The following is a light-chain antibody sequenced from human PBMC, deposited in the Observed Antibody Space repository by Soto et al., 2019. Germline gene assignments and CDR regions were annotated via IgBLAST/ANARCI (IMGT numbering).Light chain of an antibody. J-gene: IGLJ1*01. CDR1: SSNIESNT. V-gene: IGLV1-44*01. CDR2: SNN. CDR3: AAWDDSLNGYV. Sequence: QSVLTQPPSASGTPGQRVTISCSGSSSNIESNTVNWYQQFPGTAPKLLIYSNNQRPAGVPDRISGSKSGTSASLAISGLQSEDGADYYCAAWDDSLNGYVFGTGTQLTVL.